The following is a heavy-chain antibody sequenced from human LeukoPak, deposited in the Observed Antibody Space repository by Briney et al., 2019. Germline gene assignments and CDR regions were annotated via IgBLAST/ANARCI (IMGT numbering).Heavy chain of an antibody. Sequence: PSETLSLTCTVAGGSISSYYWSWLRQPPGKGLEWIGYIYTSGSTNYNPSLKSRVTISVDTSKNQFSLKLSSVTAADTAVYYCARQTYYLANWFDPWGQGTLVTVSS. CDR3: ARQTYYLANWFDP. CDR1: GGSISSYY. D-gene: IGHD3-10*01. J-gene: IGHJ5*02. V-gene: IGHV4-4*09. CDR2: IYTSGST.